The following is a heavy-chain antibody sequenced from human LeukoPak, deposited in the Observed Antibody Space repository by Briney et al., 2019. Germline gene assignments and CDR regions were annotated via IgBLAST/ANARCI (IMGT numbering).Heavy chain of an antibody. J-gene: IGHJ4*02. CDR3: ALVMTTVTKGPFDY. D-gene: IGHD4-17*01. Sequence: GGSLRLSCAASGFTLSGFSMNWVRQAPGKGLEWVSSISTSSTYVYYADSVKGRFTISRDNAKNSLYLQMNSLRAEDTAVYYCALVMTTVTKGPFDYWGQGTLVTVSS. CDR1: GFTLSGFS. CDR2: ISTSSTYV. V-gene: IGHV3-21*01.